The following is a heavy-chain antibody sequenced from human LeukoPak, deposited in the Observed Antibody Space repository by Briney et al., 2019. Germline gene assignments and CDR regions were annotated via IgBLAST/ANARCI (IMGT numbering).Heavy chain of an antibody. D-gene: IGHD6-19*01. CDR2: INQDGREK. Sequence: GGSLRLSCAASGFSFRSHWMTWVRQAPGKGQEWVANINQDGREKYYVDSVKGRFTVSRDNTKNSLYLQMNSLRAEDTAVYYCARDNVPAGLALDYWGQGTLATVSS. CDR3: ARDNVPAGLALDY. V-gene: IGHV3-7*01. CDR1: GFSFRSHW. J-gene: IGHJ4*02.